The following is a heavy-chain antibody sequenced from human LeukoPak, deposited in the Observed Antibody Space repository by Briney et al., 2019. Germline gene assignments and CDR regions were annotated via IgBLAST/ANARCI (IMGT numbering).Heavy chain of an antibody. D-gene: IGHD2-2*01. CDR2: IYSGGST. J-gene: IGHJ6*02. CDR1: ELTLSNNY. Sequence: GGSLRLSCTASELTLSNNYIFWVRQAPGKGLEWVSVIYSGGSTYYADSVKGRFTISRDNSKNTLYLQMNSLRAEDTAVYYCAKRFSTSSRYYGMDVWGQGTTVTVSS. CDR3: AKRFSTSSRYYGMDV. V-gene: IGHV3-53*01.